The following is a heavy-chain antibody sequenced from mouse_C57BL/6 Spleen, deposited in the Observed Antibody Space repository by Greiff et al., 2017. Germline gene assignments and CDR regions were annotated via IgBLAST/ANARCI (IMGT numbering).Heavy chain of an antibody. Sequence: VQLKESGPGMVKPSQSLSLTCTVTGYSITSGYDWHWIRHFPGNKLEWMGYISYSGSTNYNPPLKSRISITHDTSKNHFFLKLNSVTTEDTATYYCARGGDWAFAYWGQGTLVTVSA. J-gene: IGHJ3*01. CDR3: ARGGDWAFAY. V-gene: IGHV3-1*01. D-gene: IGHD4-1*01. CDR1: GYSITSGYD. CDR2: ISYSGST.